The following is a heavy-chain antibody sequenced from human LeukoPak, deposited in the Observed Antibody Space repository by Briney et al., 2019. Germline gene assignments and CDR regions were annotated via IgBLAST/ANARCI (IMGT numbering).Heavy chain of an antibody. CDR3: ARGYYDILTDYPNWFDP. Sequence: SETLSLTCTVSGGSISSSSYYWGWIRQPPGKGLEWIGSIYYSGSTYYNPSLKSRVTISVDTSKNQFSLKLSSVTAADTAVYYCARGYYDILTDYPNWFDPWGQGTLVTVSS. J-gene: IGHJ5*02. CDR2: IYYSGST. CDR1: GGSISSSSYY. D-gene: IGHD3-9*01. V-gene: IGHV4-39*01.